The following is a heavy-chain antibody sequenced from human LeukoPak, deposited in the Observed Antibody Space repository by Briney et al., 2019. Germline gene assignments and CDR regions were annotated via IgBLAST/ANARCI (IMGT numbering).Heavy chain of an antibody. CDR2: IYYSGST. V-gene: IGHV4-61*05. D-gene: IGHD6-19*01. CDR3: ARQTGKLRQWLVEYRPGAFDI. Sequence: KTSGTLSLTCTVSGGSISSSSYYWGWIRQPPGKGLEWIGYIYYSGSTNYNPSLKSRVTISVDTSKNQFSLKLSSVTAADTAVYYCARQTGKLRQWLVEYRPGAFDIWGQGTMVTVSS. CDR1: GGSISSSSYY. J-gene: IGHJ3*02.